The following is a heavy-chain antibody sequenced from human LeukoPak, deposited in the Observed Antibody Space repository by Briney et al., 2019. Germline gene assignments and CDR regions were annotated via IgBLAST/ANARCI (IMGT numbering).Heavy chain of an antibody. V-gene: IGHV4-34*01. CDR1: GGSFSGYY. Sequence: PSETLSLTCAVYGGSFSGYYWSWIRQPPGKGLEWIGEINHSGSTNYNPSLKSRVTMSVDTSKNQFSLKLSSVTAADAAVYYCAELGITMIGGVWSKGTTVTISS. CDR3: AELGITMIGGV. J-gene: IGHJ6*04. D-gene: IGHD3-10*02. CDR2: INHSGST.